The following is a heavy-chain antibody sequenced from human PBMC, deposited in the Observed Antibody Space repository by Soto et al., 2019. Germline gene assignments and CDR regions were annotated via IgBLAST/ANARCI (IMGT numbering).Heavy chain of an antibody. V-gene: IGHV4-4*02. D-gene: IGHD6-19*01. Sequence: PSETLSLTCAVSSGSISSSNWWSWVRQPPGKGLEWIGEIYHSGSTNYNPSLKSRVTISVDNSKNTLYLQMNSLRAEDTAVYYCAKGGEAAFNYYSSGWYSSDYWGQGTLVTVSS. CDR2: IYHSGST. J-gene: IGHJ4*02. CDR1: SGSISSSNW. CDR3: AKGGEAAFNYYSSGWYSSDY.